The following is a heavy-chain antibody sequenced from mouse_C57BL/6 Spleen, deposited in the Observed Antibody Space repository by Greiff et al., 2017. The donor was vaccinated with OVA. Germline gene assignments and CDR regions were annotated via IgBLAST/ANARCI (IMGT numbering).Heavy chain of an antibody. V-gene: IGHV14-2*01. D-gene: IGHD2-4*01. Sequence: VQLQQSGAELVKPGASVTLSCTASGFHIKDYYMHWVKQRTEQGLEWIGRIDPEDGETTYAPKFPGKATITEDTSSNTAYLQLSSLTSEDTAVDYCARGGGNYDEAWFAYWGQGTLVTVSA. CDR1: GFHIKDYY. J-gene: IGHJ3*01. CDR2: IDPEDGET. CDR3: ARGGGNYDEAWFAY.